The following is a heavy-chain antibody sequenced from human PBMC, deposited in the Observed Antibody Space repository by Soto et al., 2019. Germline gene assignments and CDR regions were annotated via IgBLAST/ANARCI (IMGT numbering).Heavy chain of an antibody. D-gene: IGHD3-10*01. CDR3: AREGLTGPGYYYYGIDV. CDR2: ISAYNGNT. Sequence: ASVKVSCKASGYTFTSYGISWVRKAPGQGLEWMGWISAYNGNTNYAQKLQGRVTMTTDTSPSTAYMELRSLRSDDTAVYYCAREGLTGPGYYYYGIDVWGQGTTVTVSS. CDR1: GYTFTSYG. J-gene: IGHJ6*02. V-gene: IGHV1-18*04.